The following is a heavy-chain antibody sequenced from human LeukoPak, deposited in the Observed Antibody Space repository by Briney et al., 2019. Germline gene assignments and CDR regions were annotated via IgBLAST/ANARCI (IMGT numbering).Heavy chain of an antibody. CDR3: ARERYDAFDI. CDR2: ISHGGSSK. J-gene: IGHJ3*02. D-gene: IGHD4-17*01. CDR1: GFTFSTYA. V-gene: IGHV3-30*04. Sequence: GGSLRRSCAASGFTFSTYAMHWVRQAPGKGLEWVAVISHGGSSKYYADSVKGRFTISRDNAKTSLYLQMNSLRAEDTAVYYCARERYDAFDIWGQGTMVTVSS.